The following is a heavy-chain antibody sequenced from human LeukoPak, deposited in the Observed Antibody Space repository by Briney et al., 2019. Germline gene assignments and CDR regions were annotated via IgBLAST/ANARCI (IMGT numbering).Heavy chain of an antibody. CDR1: GYTFTSYY. CDR2: INPSGGST. J-gene: IGHJ6*03. V-gene: IGHV1-46*01. CDR3: AREGAGWGSITMVRGVLYYMDV. D-gene: IGHD3-10*01. Sequence: ASVKVSCKASGYTFTSYYMHWVRQAPGQGLEWMGIINPSGGSTSYAQKFQGRVTMTRDTSTSTVYMELSSLRSEDTAVYYWAREGAGWGSITMVRGVLYYMDVWGKGTTVTVSS.